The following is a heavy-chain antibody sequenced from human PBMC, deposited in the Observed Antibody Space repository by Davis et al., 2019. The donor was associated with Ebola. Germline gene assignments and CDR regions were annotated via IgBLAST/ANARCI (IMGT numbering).Heavy chain of an antibody. CDR3: AGLSPLGTTVDY. CDR2: VFNGGNT. D-gene: IGHD1-14*01. Sequence: PSETLSLTCTVSGGSVTGSSYSWCWVRQPPGKGLVWIANVFNGGNTFYFPSLKSRISISVGTSTNQFSLKLTSATAADTSIYYCAGLSPLGTTVDYWGKGILVSVSS. V-gene: IGHV4-39*01. J-gene: IGHJ4*02. CDR1: GGSVTGSSYS.